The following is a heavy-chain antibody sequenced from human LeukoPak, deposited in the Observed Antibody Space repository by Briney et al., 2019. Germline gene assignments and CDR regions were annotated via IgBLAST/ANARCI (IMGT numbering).Heavy chain of an antibody. J-gene: IGHJ4*02. CDR3: ARGLVVVVPAAIPGFDY. D-gene: IGHD2-2*01. Sequence: ASVKVSCKASGYTFTSYGISWVRQAPGQGLEWMGWISAYNGNTNYAQKLQGRVTVTTDTSTSTAYMELRSLRSDDTAVYYCARGLVVVVPAAIPGFDYWGQGTLVTVSS. CDR2: ISAYNGNT. CDR1: GYTFTSYG. V-gene: IGHV1-18*01.